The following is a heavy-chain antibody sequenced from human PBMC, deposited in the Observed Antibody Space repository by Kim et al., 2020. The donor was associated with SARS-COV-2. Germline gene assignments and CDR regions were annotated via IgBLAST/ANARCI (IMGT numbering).Heavy chain of an antibody. D-gene: IGHD3-3*01. J-gene: IGHJ5*02. V-gene: IGHV4-34*01. CDR3: ASIRVHTIFGVVASSYNWFDP. CDR2: INHSGST. CDR1: GGSFSGYY. Sequence: SETLSLTCAVYGGSFSGYYWSWIRQPPGKGLEWIGEINHSGSTNYNPSLKSRVTISVDTSKNQFSLKLSSVTAADTAVYYCASIRVHTIFGVVASSYNWFDPWGQGTLSTVPS.